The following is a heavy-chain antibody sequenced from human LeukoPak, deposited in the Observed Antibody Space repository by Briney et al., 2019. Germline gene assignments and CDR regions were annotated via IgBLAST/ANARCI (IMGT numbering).Heavy chain of an antibody. J-gene: IGHJ4*02. D-gene: IGHD6-13*01. CDR3: ARVWPQQQLEPLNDY. V-gene: IGHV4-61*05. CDR1: GGSISSSSYY. CDR2: IYYSGST. Sequence: SETLSLTCTVSGGSISSSSYYWGWIRQPPEKGLEWIGYIYYSGSTNYNPSLKSRVTISVDTSKNQFSLKLSSVTAADTAVYYCARVWPQQQLEPLNDYWGQGTLVTVSS.